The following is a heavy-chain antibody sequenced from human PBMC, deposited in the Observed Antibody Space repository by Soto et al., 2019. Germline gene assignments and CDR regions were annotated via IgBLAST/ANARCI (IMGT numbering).Heavy chain of an antibody. CDR1: GYTFTSYA. CDR3: ARGSIVVVPAAMVY. CDR2: INAGNGNT. V-gene: IGHV1-3*01. Sequence: QVQLVQSGAEVKKPGASVKVSCKASGYTFTSYAMHWVRQAPGQRLEWMGWINAGNGNTKYSQKFQGRVTITRDTSASTAYMELSSLRSEDTAVYYCARGSIVVVPAAMVYWGQGTLVTVSS. D-gene: IGHD2-2*01. J-gene: IGHJ4*02.